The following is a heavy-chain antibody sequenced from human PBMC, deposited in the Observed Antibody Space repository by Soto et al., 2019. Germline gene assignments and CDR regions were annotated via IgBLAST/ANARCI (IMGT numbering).Heavy chain of an antibody. V-gene: IGHV4-39*01. Sequence: QLQLQESGPGLAKSSETLSLTCTVSGGSISSRSYYWDWVRQPPGKGLEWIGSIYYSGSTYYNPSLKTRVTISVDTSKNQFSLKLSSVTAADTAVYYCARRPSGYISPLDSWGQGTLVTVSS. D-gene: IGHD5-12*01. CDR2: IYYSGST. CDR1: GGSISSRSYY. J-gene: IGHJ4*02. CDR3: ARRPSGYISPLDS.